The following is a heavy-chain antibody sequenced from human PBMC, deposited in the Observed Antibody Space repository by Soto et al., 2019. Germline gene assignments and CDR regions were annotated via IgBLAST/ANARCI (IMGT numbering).Heavy chain of an antibody. CDR1: GYTFTIYG. J-gene: IGHJ4*01. CDR3: VRRDHYDSSGNYGY. V-gene: IGHV1-18*04. D-gene: IGHD3-22*01. Sequence: QVQLVQSGAEVKKPGASVKVSCKASGYTFTIYGISWVRQAPGQGLEWMGWISGYNGNTDYAQNLQDRVTLTTDPSTSTVYMELRSLRSDDTAVYCCVRRDHYDSSGNYGYWGHGTLMTVSP. CDR2: ISGYNGNT.